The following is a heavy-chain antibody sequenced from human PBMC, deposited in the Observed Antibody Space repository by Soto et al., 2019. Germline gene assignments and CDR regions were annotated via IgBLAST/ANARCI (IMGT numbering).Heavy chain of an antibody. J-gene: IGHJ4*02. CDR3: ARAAGGGSYTPRGASENRSYYFDY. V-gene: IGHV3-30-3*01. CDR2: ISYDGSNK. D-gene: IGHD1-26*01. Sequence: GGSLRLSCAASGFTFSSYAMHWVRQAPGKGLEWVAVISYDGSNKYYADSVKGRFTISRDNSKNTLYLQMNSLRAEDTAVYYCARAAGGGSYTPRGASENRSYYFDYWGQGTLVTVSS. CDR1: GFTFSSYA.